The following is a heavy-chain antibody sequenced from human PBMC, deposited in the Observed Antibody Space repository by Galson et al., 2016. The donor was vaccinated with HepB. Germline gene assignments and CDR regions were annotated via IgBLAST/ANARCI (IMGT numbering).Heavy chain of an antibody. Sequence: LEWVAVISYDGSYESYAGAVKGRFTISRDNFKNTLYLHLNSLRAEETAVYYCARAVHGSGSYWDKWGQGTLVAVSS. J-gene: IGHJ4*02. V-gene: IGHV3-30*04. CDR2: ISYDGSYE. CDR3: ARAVHGSGSYWDK. D-gene: IGHD3-10*01.